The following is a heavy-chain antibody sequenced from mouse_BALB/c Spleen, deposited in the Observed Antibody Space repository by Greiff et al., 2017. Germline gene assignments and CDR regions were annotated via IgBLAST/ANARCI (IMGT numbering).Heavy chain of an antibody. CDR3: TREGEYGNYPY. J-gene: IGHJ3*01. D-gene: IGHD2-10*02. Sequence: EVQLVESGGGLVEPGGSLKLSCAASGFTFSSYTMSWVRQTPEKRLEWVATISSGGSYTYYPDSVKGRFTISRDNAKNTLYLQMSSLKSEDTAMYYCTREGEYGNYPYWGQGTLVTVSA. CDR1: GFTFSSYT. CDR2: ISSGGSYT. V-gene: IGHV5-6-4*01.